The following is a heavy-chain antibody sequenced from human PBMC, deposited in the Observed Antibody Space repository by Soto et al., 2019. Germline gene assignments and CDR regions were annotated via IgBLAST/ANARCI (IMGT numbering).Heavy chain of an antibody. Sequence: QVQLQESGPGLVKSSETLSLTCTVSGGSVSSEHYYWNWIRQPPGKGLEWIGYCYYTGSTNYNPSLESRLTMSVDMSKNHFSLKLSSVTAADTAVYYCAGGTDGKKVAYWGQGTLVTVSS. D-gene: IGHD5-12*01. CDR1: GGSVSSEHYY. CDR2: CYYTGST. V-gene: IGHV4-61*03. J-gene: IGHJ4*02. CDR3: AGGTDGKKVAY.